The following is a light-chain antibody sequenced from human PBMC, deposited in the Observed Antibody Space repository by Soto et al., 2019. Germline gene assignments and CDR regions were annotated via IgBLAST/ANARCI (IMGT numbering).Light chain of an antibody. J-gene: IGLJ2*01. CDR3: GSYTSSISVV. V-gene: IGLV2-14*03. CDR2: DVS. CDR1: SSDVGGYNY. Sequence: QSALTQPASLSGSPGQSITISCTGTSSDVGGYNYVSWYQQHPGKAPKLMIYDVSNRPSGVSNRFSGSKSGNTASLTISGLQAEDEADYYCGSYTSSISVVFGGGTKLTVL.